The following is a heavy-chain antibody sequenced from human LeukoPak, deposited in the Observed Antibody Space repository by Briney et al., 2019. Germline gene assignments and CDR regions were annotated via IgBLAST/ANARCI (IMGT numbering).Heavy chain of an antibody. D-gene: IGHD3-16*02. CDR2: IYYSGST. CDR1: SGSISSRNYY. CDR3: ARDPFVMVTFGGVIAPRGYFDY. Sequence: PSETLSLTCTVSSGSISSRNYYWGWIRQPPGKGLEWIGNIYYSGSTYYNPSLKSRVTISIDTSKNQFSLKLSSVTVADTAVYYCARDPFVMVTFGGVIAPRGYFDYWGQGTLVIVSS. J-gene: IGHJ4*02. V-gene: IGHV4-39*07.